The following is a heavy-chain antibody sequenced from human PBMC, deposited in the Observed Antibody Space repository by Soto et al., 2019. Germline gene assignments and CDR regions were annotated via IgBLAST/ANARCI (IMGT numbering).Heavy chain of an antibody. J-gene: IGHJ3*02. CDR1: GYTFTSYG. CDR3: AIASTSRGYSGYGDAFDI. V-gene: IGHV1-18*01. CDR2: ISAYNGNT. Sequence: ASVKVSCKASGYTFTSYGISWVRQAPGQGLEWMGWISAYNGNTNYAQKLQGRVTMTTDTSTSTAYMELRSLRSDDTAVYYFAIASTSRGYSGYGDAFDIWGQGTMVTVSS. D-gene: IGHD5-12*01.